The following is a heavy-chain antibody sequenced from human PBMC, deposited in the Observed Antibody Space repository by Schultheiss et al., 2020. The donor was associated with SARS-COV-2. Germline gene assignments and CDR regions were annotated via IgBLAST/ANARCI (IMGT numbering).Heavy chain of an antibody. V-gene: IGHV4-4*02. CDR2: IYHSGST. Sequence: SETLSLTCAVSGGSISSSNWWSWVRQPPGKGLEWIGEIYHSGSTNYNPSLKSRVTISVDKSKNQFSLKLSSVTAADTAVYYCARSPPALNFGDYYFDHWGQGAVVTVSS. D-gene: IGHD4-17*01. J-gene: IGHJ4*02. CDR3: ARSPPALNFGDYYFDH. CDR1: GGSISSSNW.